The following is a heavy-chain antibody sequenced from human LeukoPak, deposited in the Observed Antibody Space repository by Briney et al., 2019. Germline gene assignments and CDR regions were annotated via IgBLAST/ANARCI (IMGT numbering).Heavy chain of an antibody. Sequence: GGSLRLSCAAYGFTFSSYSMNWVRQAPGKGLEWVSVMSADSATTFYADSVKGRFTISRDNAKNTVFLQMSSLRAEDTALYYCARKSASGNYPLDYWGQGTLVTVSS. CDR2: MSADSATT. J-gene: IGHJ4*02. D-gene: IGHD3-10*01. V-gene: IGHV3-23*01. CDR1: GFTFSSYS. CDR3: ARKSASGNYPLDY.